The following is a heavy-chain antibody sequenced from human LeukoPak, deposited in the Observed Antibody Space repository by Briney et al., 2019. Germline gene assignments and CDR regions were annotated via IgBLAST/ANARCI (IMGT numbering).Heavy chain of an antibody. Sequence: GGSLRLSCAASGFVFSNHWMTWVRQAPGKGLEWVANINERGSETYYADHVKGRFTISRDNTKKSLFLQLNSLGVEDTAAYYCAKDHSFSNFNWGQGTLVTVSS. CDR2: INERGSET. D-gene: IGHD2-15*01. V-gene: IGHV3-7*01. CDR3: AKDHSFSNFN. CDR1: GFVFSNHW. J-gene: IGHJ4*02.